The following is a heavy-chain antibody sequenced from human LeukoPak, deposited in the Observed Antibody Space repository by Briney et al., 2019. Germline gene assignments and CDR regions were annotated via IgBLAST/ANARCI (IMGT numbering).Heavy chain of an antibody. D-gene: IGHD3-10*01. CDR2: ISYDGSNK. CDR3: ARDQPVLLWFGEPSSGMDV. V-gene: IGHV3-30-3*01. CDR1: GFTFSSYA. J-gene: IGHJ6*02. Sequence: GGSLRLSCAASGFTFSSYAMHWVRQAPGKGLEWVAVISYDGSNKYYADSVKGRFTISRDNSKNTLYLQMNSLRAEDTAMYYCARDQPVLLWFGEPSSGMDVWGQGTTVTVSS.